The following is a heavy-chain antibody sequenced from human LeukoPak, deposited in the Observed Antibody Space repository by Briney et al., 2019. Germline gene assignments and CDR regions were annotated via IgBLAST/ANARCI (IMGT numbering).Heavy chain of an antibody. V-gene: IGHV3-74*01. D-gene: IGHD3-16*01. J-gene: IGHJ3*02. CDR3: ARVAWGSAADAFDI. CDR2: INSDGSST. Sequence: PGGSLKLSCAASGFTFSSYWMHWVRQAPGKGLVWVSRINSDGSSTSYADSVKGRFTISRDNAKNTLYLQMNSLRAEDTAVYYCARVAWGSAADAFDIWGQGTMVTVSS. CDR1: GFTFSSYW.